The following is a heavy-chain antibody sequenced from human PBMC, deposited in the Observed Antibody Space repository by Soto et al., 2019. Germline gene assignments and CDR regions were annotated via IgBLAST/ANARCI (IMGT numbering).Heavy chain of an antibody. D-gene: IGHD2-8*02. V-gene: IGHV4-4*02. CDR2: IYHRGTI. Sequence: QVQLQESGPGLVKPSGTLSLTCAVSGDSINSSNWWSWVRQPPGKGLEWIGEIYHRGTINYNPSLKSRISISLDKSKNQFSLKLNSVTAADTAVYFCASSKRPTVLVDYWGQGALVTVSS. CDR3: ASSKRPTVLVDY. J-gene: IGHJ4*02. CDR1: GDSINSSNW.